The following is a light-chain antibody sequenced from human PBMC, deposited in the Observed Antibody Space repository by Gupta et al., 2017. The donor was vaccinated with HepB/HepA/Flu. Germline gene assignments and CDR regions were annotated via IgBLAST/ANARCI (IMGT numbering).Light chain of an antibody. J-gene: IGLJ3*02. V-gene: IGLV1-47*01. Sequence: QSVLTQPPSVSGTPGRRVTISCSGGNYNIGSNYVCWYQQLPGASPKLLISRNNQRPSGVPDRFSGSKSGTSASLAITGLRSEDEADYHCAAWDDSLSGLVFGGGTRLTVL. CDR3: AAWDDSLSGLV. CDR1: NYNIGSNY. CDR2: RNN.